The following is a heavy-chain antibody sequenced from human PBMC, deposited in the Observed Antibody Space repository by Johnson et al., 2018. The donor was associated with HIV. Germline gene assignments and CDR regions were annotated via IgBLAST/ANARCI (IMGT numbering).Heavy chain of an antibody. V-gene: IGHV3-30*02. CDR3: ASPRYSIGGGAFDI. CDR1: GFTFSSYC. D-gene: IGHD6-19*01. J-gene: IGHJ3*02. CDR2: IRYDGSNK. Sequence: QVQLVESGGGVVQPGGSLRLSCAASGFTFSSYCMHWVRQAPGKGLEWVAFIRYDGSNKYYADSVKGRFTISRDNSKNTLYLQMNSLRAEDTAVYYCASPRYSIGGGAFDIWGQGTMVTVSS.